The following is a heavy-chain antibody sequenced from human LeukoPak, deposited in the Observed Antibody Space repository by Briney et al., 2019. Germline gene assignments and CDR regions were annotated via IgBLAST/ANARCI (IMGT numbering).Heavy chain of an antibody. CDR3: AKVLTDTWSIYS. V-gene: IGHV3-30*18. CDR2: ISFDGNRK. CDR1: GFTFSSCA. J-gene: IGHJ4*02. D-gene: IGHD2-8*02. Sequence: PGRSLRLSCAASGFTFSSCAMHLVRQAPGKGLEWVSFISFDGNRKYYADSVKGRFTISRDHSKNTLYLQMDSLRAEDTALYYCAKVLTDTWSIYSWGQGTLGTVSS.